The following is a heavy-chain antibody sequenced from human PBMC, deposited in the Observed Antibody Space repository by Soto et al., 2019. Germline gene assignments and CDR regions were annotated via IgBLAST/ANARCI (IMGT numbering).Heavy chain of an antibody. CDR1: GYTFTGYY. Sequence: ASVKVSCKASGYTFTGYYMHWVRQAPGQGLEWMGWINPNSGGTNYAQKFQGRVTMTRDTSISTAYMELSRLRSDDTAVYYCASLRARLSGYDYPFDYWGQGTMVTVSS. CDR2: INPNSGGT. V-gene: IGHV1-2*02. CDR3: ASLRARLSGYDYPFDY. D-gene: IGHD5-12*01. J-gene: IGHJ4*02.